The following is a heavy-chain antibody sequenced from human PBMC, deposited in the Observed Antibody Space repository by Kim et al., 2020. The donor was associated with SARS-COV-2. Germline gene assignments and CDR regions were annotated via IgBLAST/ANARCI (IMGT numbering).Heavy chain of an antibody. V-gene: IGHV3-7*04. J-gene: IGHJ2*01. Sequence: YVDSVKGRFTISRDNAKNSLYLQMNSLRAEDTAVYYCARTGLSVTWYFDLWGRGTLVTVSS. D-gene: IGHD3-10*01. CDR3: ARTGLSVTWYFDL.